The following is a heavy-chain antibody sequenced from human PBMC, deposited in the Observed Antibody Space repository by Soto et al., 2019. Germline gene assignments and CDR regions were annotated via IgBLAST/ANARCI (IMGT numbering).Heavy chain of an antibody. V-gene: IGHV4-39*01. CDR1: GGSISSSSYY. Sequence: SETLSLTCTVSGGSISSSSYYWGWIRQPPGKGLEWIGSIYYSGSTYYNPSLKSRVTISVDTSKNQFSLKLSSVTAADKAVYYCASFPATTWYGGQGTLVPVSP. CDR2: IYYSGST. J-gene: IGHJ4*02. CDR3: ASFPATTWY. D-gene: IGHD1-1*01.